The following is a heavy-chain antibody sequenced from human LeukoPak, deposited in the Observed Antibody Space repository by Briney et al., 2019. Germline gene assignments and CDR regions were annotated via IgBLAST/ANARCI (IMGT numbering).Heavy chain of an antibody. CDR3: ARRYSSGWTGFDP. Sequence: ASVKVSCRASGYTFTSYDINWVRQATGQGLEWMGWMNPNSGNTGYAQKFQGRVTITRNTSISTAYMELSSLRSEDTAVYYCARRYSSGWTGFDPWGQGTLVTVSS. V-gene: IGHV1-8*03. CDR2: MNPNSGNT. D-gene: IGHD6-19*01. CDR1: GYTFTSYD. J-gene: IGHJ5*02.